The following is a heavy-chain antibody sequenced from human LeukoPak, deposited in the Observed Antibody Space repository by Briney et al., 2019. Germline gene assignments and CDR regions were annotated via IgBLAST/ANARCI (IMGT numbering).Heavy chain of an antibody. D-gene: IGHD2-2*01. J-gene: IGHJ3*02. Sequence: ASVKVSCKASGYTFTSYAMNWVRQAPGQGLEWMGWINTNTGNPTYAQGFTGRFVFSLDTSVSTAYLQIGSLKAEDTAVYYCARDYPYQLLVGAFDIWGQGTMVTVSS. CDR1: GYTFTSYA. CDR3: ARDYPYQLLVGAFDI. V-gene: IGHV7-4-1*01. CDR2: INTNTGNP.